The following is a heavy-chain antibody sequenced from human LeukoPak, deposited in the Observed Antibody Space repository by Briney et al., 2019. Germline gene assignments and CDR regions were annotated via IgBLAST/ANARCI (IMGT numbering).Heavy chain of an antibody. V-gene: IGHV7-4-1*02. CDR3: ATVRYYDFWSGYLGPYYYGMDV. D-gene: IGHD3-3*01. CDR2: INTNTGNP. J-gene: IGHJ6*02. CDR1: GYTFTSYA. Sequence: ASVKVSCKASGYTFTSYAMNWVRQAPGQGLEWMGWINTNTGNPTYAQGFTGRFVFSLDTSVSTAYLQISSLKAEDTAVYYCATVRYYDFWSGYLGPYYYGMDVWGQGTTVTVTS.